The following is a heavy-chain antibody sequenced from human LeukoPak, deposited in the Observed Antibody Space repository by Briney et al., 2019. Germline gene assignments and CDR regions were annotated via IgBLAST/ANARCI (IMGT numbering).Heavy chain of an antibody. D-gene: IGHD1-20*01. Sequence: ASVKVSCKVSGYTLTELSMHWVRQAPGKGLEWMGGFDPEDGETIYAQKFQGRVTMTEDTSTDTAYMELSSLRSEDTAVYYCAALTGMTVVDAFDIWGQGTMVTVSS. J-gene: IGHJ3*02. CDR2: FDPEDGET. V-gene: IGHV1-24*01. CDR1: GYTLTELS. CDR3: AALTGMTVVDAFDI.